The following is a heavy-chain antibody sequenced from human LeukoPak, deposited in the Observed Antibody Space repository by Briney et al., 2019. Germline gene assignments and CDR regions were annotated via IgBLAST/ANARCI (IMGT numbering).Heavy chain of an antibody. CDR3: ARDQTKWEPLRRRDYYYMDV. Sequence: GGSLRLSCAASGFTFSSYSMNWVRQAPGKGLEWVAFIRYDGSNKYYADSVKGRFTISRDNSKNTLYLQMNSLRAEDTAVYYCARDQTKWEPLRRRDYYYMDVWGKGTTVTVSS. CDR1: GFTFSSYS. V-gene: IGHV3-30*02. J-gene: IGHJ6*03. CDR2: IRYDGSNK. D-gene: IGHD1-26*01.